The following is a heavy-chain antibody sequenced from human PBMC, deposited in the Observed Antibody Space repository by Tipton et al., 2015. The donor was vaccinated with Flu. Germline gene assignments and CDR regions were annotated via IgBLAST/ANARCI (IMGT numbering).Heavy chain of an antibody. D-gene: IGHD2/OR15-2a*01. V-gene: IGHV4-39*01. J-gene: IGHJ4*02. CDR2: IYPSGTT. CDR3: AGGILGPTADY. CDR1: SGSIRSTNYF. Sequence: GLVKPSETLSLTCTVSSGSIRSTNYFCAWIRQPPGKGLELIGSIYPSGTTYYNPSLKSRVTISVDTSKSQFSLKLRSVTAADTAVYYCAGGILGPTADYWGQGILVTVSS.